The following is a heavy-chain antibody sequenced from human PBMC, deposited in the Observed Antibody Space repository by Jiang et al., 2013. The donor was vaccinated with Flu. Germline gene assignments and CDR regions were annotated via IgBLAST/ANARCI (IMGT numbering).Heavy chain of an antibody. CDR2: IIPILGTA. V-gene: IGHV1-69*01. Sequence: VSCKASGGTFSSYAISWVRQAPGQGLEWMGGIIPILGTANYAQKFQGRVTITADESTSTAYMELSSLRSEDTAVYYCARVPDPLYDSSGLNWFDPWGQGTLVTVSS. CDR3: ARVPDPLYDSSGLNWFDP. CDR1: GGTFSSYA. D-gene: IGHD3-22*01. J-gene: IGHJ5*02.